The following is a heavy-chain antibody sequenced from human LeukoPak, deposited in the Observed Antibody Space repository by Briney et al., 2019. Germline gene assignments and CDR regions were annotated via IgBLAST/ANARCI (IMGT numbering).Heavy chain of an antibody. CDR3: ARKLSGYSYGYGDY. V-gene: IGHV1-18*01. CDR1: GYTFTSYG. D-gene: IGHD5-18*01. J-gene: IGHJ4*02. CDR2: ISAYNGNT. Sequence: ASVKVSCKASGYTFTSYGISWVRQAPGQGLEWMGWISAYNGNTNYAQKLQGRVTMTTDTSTSKDYMELRSLRSDDTDVYYCARKLSGYSYGYGDYWGQGTLVTVSS.